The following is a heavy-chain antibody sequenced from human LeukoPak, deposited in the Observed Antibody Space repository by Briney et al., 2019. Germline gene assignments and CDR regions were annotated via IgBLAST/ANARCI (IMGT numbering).Heavy chain of an antibody. CDR2: INPNSGGT. CDR3: ARDSAGCSSTSCYHPLDP. V-gene: IGHV1-2*02. Sequence: GSSVKVSCKASGGTFSSYAISWVRQAPGQGLEWMGWINPNSGGTNYAQKFQGRVTMTRDTSISTAYMELSRLRSDDTAVYYCARDSAGCSSTSCYHPLDPWGQGTLVTVSS. J-gene: IGHJ5*02. D-gene: IGHD2-2*01. CDR1: GGTFSSYA.